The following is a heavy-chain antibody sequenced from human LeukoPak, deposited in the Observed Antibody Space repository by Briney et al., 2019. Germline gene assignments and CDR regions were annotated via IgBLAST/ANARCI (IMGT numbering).Heavy chain of an antibody. CDR1: GGSISSGGYY. CDR3: ARDPLNYDILTGYYNGGYFDY. J-gene: IGHJ4*02. Sequence: PSQTLSLTCTVSGGSISSGGYYWSWIRQHPGKGLEWIGYIYYSGSTYYNPSLKSRVTISVDTSKNQFSLKLSSVTAADTAVYYCARDPLNYDILTGYYNGGYFDYWGQGTLVTVSS. V-gene: IGHV4-31*03. D-gene: IGHD3-9*01. CDR2: IYYSGST.